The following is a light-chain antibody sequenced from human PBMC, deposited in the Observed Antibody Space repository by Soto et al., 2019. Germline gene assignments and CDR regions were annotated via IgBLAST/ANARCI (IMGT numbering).Light chain of an antibody. CDR2: EVT. V-gene: IGLV2-23*02. CDR3: CSFADFTYV. J-gene: IGLJ1*01. CDR1: SSDIGSYDL. Sequence: QSFLTQPASVSGSAGRSITIACTGTSSDIGSYDLVSWYQQHPGTAPKLIIYEVTKRPSGVSTRFSGSKSGNTASLTISGLQAVDEADYYCCSFADFTYVFGTGTKVTVL.